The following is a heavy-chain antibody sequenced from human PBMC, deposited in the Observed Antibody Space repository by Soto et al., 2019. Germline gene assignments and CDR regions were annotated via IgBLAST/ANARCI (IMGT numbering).Heavy chain of an antibody. Sequence: QVQLQESGPGLVKPSETLSLTCTVSGGSISSYYWSWIRQPPGKGLEWIGYIYYSGSTDYNPSLKRRVTISVDTSKNQFSLKLSSVTAADTAVYYCARGFSGWYYFDYWGQGTLVTVSS. CDR2: IYYSGST. CDR1: GGSISSYY. V-gene: IGHV4-59*01. J-gene: IGHJ4*02. D-gene: IGHD6-19*01. CDR3: ARGFSGWYYFDY.